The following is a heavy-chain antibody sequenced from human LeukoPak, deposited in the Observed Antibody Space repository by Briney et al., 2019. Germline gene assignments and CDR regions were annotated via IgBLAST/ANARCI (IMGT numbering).Heavy chain of an antibody. D-gene: IGHD3-10*01. V-gene: IGHV4-34*01. J-gene: IGHJ6*03. Sequence: KTSETLSLTCAVYGGSFSGYYWSWIRQPPGKGLEWIGEINHSGSTNYNPSLKSRVTISVDTSKNQFSLKLSSVTAAGTAVYYCARGRGAKGRQLPLRGYYYYYMDVWGKGTTVTVSS. CDR3: ARGRGAKGRQLPLRGYYYYYMDV. CDR1: GGSFSGYY. CDR2: INHSGST.